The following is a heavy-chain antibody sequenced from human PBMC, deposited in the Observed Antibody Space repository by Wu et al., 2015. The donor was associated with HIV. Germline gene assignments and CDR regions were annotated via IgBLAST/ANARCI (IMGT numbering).Heavy chain of an antibody. CDR3: ARRAYDSSGNWFDP. V-gene: IGHV1-2*02. D-gene: IGHD3-22*01. CDR1: GYTFTGYY. J-gene: IGHJ5*02. Sequence: QVQLVQSGAEVKKPGASVKVSCKASGYTFTGYYMHWVRQAPGQGLEWMGWINPNTGDTKYAQKFQGRVTLTRDTSITTGYMELSRLRSDDTAIYYCARRAYDSSGNWFDPWGQGTLVTVSS. CDR2: INPNTGDT.